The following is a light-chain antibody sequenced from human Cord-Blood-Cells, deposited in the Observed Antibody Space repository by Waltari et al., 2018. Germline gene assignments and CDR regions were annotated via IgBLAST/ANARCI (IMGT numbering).Light chain of an antibody. Sequence: QSALTQPASVSGSPGQSITLSCTGPSSEVGGYNYVSWYQQHPGKAPKLMIYEVSNRPSGVSNRFSGSKSGNTASLTISGLQAEDEADYYCSSYTSSSTWVFGGGTKLTVL. CDR3: SSYTSSSTWV. J-gene: IGLJ3*02. V-gene: IGLV2-14*01. CDR1: SSEVGGYNY. CDR2: EVS.